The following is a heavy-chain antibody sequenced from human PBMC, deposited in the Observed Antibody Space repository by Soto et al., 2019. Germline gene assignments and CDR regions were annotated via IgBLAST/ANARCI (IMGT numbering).Heavy chain of an antibody. V-gene: IGHV3-23*01. CDR1: GFTFISYA. J-gene: IGHJ6*02. CDR2: ISGGGGST. CDR3: ARGVIILNSYSGLDV. D-gene: IGHD3-3*01. Sequence: GGSLRLSCAASGFTFISYAMSWVLQAPWKGLEWVSVISGGGGSTYYADSVKGRFTISRDNSKNTLYLQMNSLRAEDTAVYYCARGVIILNSYSGLDVWGHGTTVTVSS.